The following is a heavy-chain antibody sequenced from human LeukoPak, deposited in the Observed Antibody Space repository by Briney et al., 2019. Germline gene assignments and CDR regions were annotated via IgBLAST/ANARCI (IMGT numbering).Heavy chain of an antibody. Sequence: PSETPSLTCTVSGGSISSYYWSWIRQPPGKGLEWIGYIYYSGSTNYNPSLKSRVTISVDTSKNQFSLKLSSVTAADTAVYYCASSSYGSGSYYKGPIDYWGQGTLVTVSS. CDR1: GGSISSYY. CDR2: IYYSGST. J-gene: IGHJ4*02. D-gene: IGHD3-10*01. CDR3: ASSSYGSGSYYKGPIDY. V-gene: IGHV4-59*01.